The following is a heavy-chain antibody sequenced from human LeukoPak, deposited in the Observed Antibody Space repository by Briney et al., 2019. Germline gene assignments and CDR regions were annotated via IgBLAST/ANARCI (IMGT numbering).Heavy chain of an antibody. J-gene: IGHJ5*02. CDR1: GGSISSYY. CDR2: IYYSGST. V-gene: IGHV4-59*08. D-gene: IGHD6-19*01. CDR3: ARQPVLGIAVNWFDP. Sequence: PSETLSLTCTVSGGSISSYYWSWIRQPPGKGLEWIGYIYYSGSTNYNPSLKSRVTISVDTSKNQFSLKLSSVTAADTAVYYCARQPVLGIAVNWFDPWGQGTLVTVSS.